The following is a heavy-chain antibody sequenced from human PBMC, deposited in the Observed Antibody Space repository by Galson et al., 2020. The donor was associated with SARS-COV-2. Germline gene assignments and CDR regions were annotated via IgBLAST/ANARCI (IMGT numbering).Heavy chain of an antibody. J-gene: IGHJ4*02. CDR2: IYYSGST. CDR3: ARHESSGWYYFDV. CDR1: GGSISSSGYY. Sequence: SETLSLTCTVSGGSISSSGYYWGWIRQPPGQGLEWIGRIYYSGSTNYNPSLKSRVTISVDTSRSQVSLNLSSVTAADTALYYCARHESSGWYYFDVWGQGILVTVSP. D-gene: IGHD6-19*01. V-gene: IGHV4-39*01.